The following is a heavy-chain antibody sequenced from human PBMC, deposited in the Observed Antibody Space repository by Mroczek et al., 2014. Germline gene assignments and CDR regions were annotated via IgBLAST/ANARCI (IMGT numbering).Heavy chain of an antibody. Sequence: VQLVQSGAEVKKPGSSVKVSCKASGGTFSSYAISWVRQAPGQGLEWMGGIIPIFGTANYAQKFQGRVTITADESTSTAYMELSSLRSEDTAVYYCARALNITMVRGVIITDYYYYYMDVWGKGTTVTVSS. J-gene: IGHJ6*03. CDR3: ARALNITMVRGVIITDYYYYYMDV. V-gene: IGHV1-69*01. CDR2: IIPIFGTA. CDR1: GGTFSSYA. D-gene: IGHD3-10*01.